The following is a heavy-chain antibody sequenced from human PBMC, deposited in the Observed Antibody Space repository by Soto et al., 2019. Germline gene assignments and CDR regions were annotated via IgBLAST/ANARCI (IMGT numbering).Heavy chain of an antibody. CDR3: AREDNSYHDILTGYSPLNYYYYGMDV. CDR1: GGTFSSYA. CDR2: IIPIFGTA. J-gene: IGHJ6*02. D-gene: IGHD3-9*01. V-gene: IGHV1-69*06. Sequence: SVKVSCKASGGTFSSYAISWVRQAPGQGLEWMGGIIPIFGTANYAQKFQGRVTITADKSTSTAYMELSSLRSEDTAVYYCAREDNSYHDILTGYSPLNYYYYGMDVWGQGTTVTVSS.